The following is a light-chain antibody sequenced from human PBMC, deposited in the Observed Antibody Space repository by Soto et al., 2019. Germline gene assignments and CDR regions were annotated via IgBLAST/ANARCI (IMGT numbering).Light chain of an antibody. J-gene: IGKJ1*01. V-gene: IGKV1-5*03. CDR3: QQYNNWPRT. Sequence: DIQMTQSPSTLSASVGDRVTITCRASQSISVWLAWYQQKAGKAPNLLIYKASRLESGVPSRFSGSGSETESTLTISSLQSEDFAVYYCQQYNNWPRTFGQGTKVDIK. CDR2: KAS. CDR1: QSISVW.